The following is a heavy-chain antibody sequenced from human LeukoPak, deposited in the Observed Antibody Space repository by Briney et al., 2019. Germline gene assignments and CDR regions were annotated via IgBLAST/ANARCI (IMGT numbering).Heavy chain of an antibody. CDR3: AKEILWFGESAFDY. D-gene: IGHD3-10*01. CDR1: GFTFSSYG. Sequence: PGGSLRLSCAASGFTFSSYGMHWVRQAPGKGLEWVAFIQYDGSNKYYADSVKGRFTISRDNSKNTLYLQMNSLRAEDTAVYYCAKEILWFGESAFDYWGQGTLVTVSS. J-gene: IGHJ4*02. V-gene: IGHV3-30*02. CDR2: IQYDGSNK.